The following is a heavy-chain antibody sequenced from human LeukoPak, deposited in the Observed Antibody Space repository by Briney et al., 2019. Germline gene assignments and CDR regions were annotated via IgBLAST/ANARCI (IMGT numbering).Heavy chain of an antibody. Sequence: SETLSLTCIVPGGSISSSSYYWAWIRQSPGKGLEWIGTFSSGGSAYYNPSLTSRVSISKDTSDNQFSLRLYSVTAADTAVYYCARKQTGTKYDVWGQGTQVTVSS. CDR2: FSSGGSA. CDR3: ARKQTGTKYDV. J-gene: IGHJ4*02. D-gene: IGHD1-7*01. V-gene: IGHV4-39*07. CDR1: GGSISSSSYY.